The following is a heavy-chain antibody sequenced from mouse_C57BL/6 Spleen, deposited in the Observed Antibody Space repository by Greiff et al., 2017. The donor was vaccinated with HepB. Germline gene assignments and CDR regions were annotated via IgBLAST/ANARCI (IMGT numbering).Heavy chain of an antibody. J-gene: IGHJ3*01. V-gene: IGHV5-4*03. D-gene: IGHD4-1*01. CDR2: ISDGGSYT. Sequence: EVKLQESGGGLVKPGGSLKLSCAASGFTFSSYAMSWVRQTPEKRLEWVATISDGGSYTYYPDNVKGRFTISRDNAKNNLYLQMSHLKSEDTAMYYCARGGTGSFAYWGQGTLVTVSA. CDR1: GFTFSSYA. CDR3: ARGGTGSFAY.